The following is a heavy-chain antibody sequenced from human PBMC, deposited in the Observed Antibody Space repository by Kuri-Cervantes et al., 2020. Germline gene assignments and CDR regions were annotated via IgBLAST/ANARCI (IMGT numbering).Heavy chain of an antibody. Sequence: GGSLRLSCAASEFTFSDYSMNWVRQAPGKGLEWVSCISSSGNYKFYADSVKGRFTISRDNSKNTLYLQMNSLRAEDTAVYYCARPALVSSYYYMDVWGKGTTVTVSS. D-gene: IGHD2-2*01. CDR2: ISSSGNYK. V-gene: IGHV3-21*01. J-gene: IGHJ6*03. CDR3: ARPALVSSYYYMDV. CDR1: EFTFSDYS.